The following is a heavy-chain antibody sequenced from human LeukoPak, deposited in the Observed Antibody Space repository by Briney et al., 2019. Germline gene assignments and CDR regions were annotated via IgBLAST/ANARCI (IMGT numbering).Heavy chain of an antibody. Sequence: LPGRSLRLSCAASGFTFSSYAMHWVRQAPGKGLEWVAAISYDGSNKYYADSVKGRFTISRDNSKNTLYLQMNSLRAEDTAVYYCAREDSSSWPGAIDYWGQGTLVTVSS. CDR1: GFTFSSYA. J-gene: IGHJ4*02. D-gene: IGHD6-13*01. V-gene: IGHV3-30-3*01. CDR3: AREDSSSWPGAIDY. CDR2: ISYDGSNK.